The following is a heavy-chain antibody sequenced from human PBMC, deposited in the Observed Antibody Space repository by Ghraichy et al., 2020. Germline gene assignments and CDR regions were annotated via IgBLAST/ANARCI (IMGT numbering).Heavy chain of an antibody. CDR3: ARGPWAGYNSNWPPDY. V-gene: IGHV4-59*08. D-gene: IGHD6-13*01. CDR1: GGSISDYY. J-gene: IGHJ4*02. CDR2: AYYSGFT. Sequence: SETLSLTCAVSGGSISDYYWSWIRQPPGKGLEWIGYAYYSGFTNYNPSLKSRVTISVDTSKNQFSLKLSSVTAADTAVYYCARGPWAGYNSNWPPDYWGQGTLVTVSS.